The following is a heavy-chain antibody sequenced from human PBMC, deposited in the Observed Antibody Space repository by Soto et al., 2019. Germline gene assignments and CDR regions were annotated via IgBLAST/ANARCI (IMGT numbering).Heavy chain of an antibody. Sequence: QVQLVQSGAEVKKPGASVKVSCKASGYTFTSYGISWVRQAPGQGLGWMGWISAYNGNTNYAQNFQGRVTMTTDTSTSTVHMELRSLRSDDTAVYYCARVRAXLGXCXXXXXXXXXXGMDVWGQGTTVTVSS. D-gene: IGHD2-15*01. J-gene: IGHJ6*02. CDR1: GYTFTSYG. CDR3: ARVRAXLGXCXXXXXXXXXXGMDV. V-gene: IGHV1-18*01. CDR2: ISAYNGNT.